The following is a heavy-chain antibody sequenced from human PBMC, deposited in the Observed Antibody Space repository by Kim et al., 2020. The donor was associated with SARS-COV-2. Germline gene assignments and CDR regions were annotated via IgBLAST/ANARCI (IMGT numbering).Heavy chain of an antibody. J-gene: IGHJ6*01. CDR1: GFSFSTYG. V-gene: IGHV3-30*18. CDR2: ISCDGSNK. D-gene: IGHD3-10*01. CDR3: AKALLRGVNFYYYGMDV. Sequence: GGSLRLSCAASGFSFSTYGMHWVRQAPGKGLEWVAFISCDGSNKYYADSMKGRFTISRDNSENTLYLQLNSLRPEDTAVYYCAKALLRGVNFYYYGMDVWGQGTTVTVAS.